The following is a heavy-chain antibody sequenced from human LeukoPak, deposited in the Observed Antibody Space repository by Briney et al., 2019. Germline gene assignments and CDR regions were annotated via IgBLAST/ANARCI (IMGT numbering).Heavy chain of an antibody. CDR2: IWYDGSNK. CDR3: ATSNYYDSSGFHFQN. J-gene: IGHJ1*01. V-gene: IGHV3-33*01. CDR1: GFTFSSYG. Sequence: GGSLRLSCAASGFTFSSYGMHWVGQAPGKGLEWVVVIWYDGSNKYYADSVKGRFTISRDNSNNTLYLQMNSLRAEDTAVYYCATSNYYDSSGFHFQNWGQGTLVTVSS. D-gene: IGHD3-22*01.